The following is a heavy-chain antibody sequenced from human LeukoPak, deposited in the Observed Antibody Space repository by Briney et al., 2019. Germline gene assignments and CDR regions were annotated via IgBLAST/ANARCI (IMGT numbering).Heavy chain of an antibody. CDR3: AGGQWLPVFDF. CDR1: GGFNTHYY. V-gene: IGHV4-59*01. CDR2: FYHSGST. J-gene: IGHJ4*02. D-gene: IGHD3-22*01. Sequence: SETLSLTCSVSGGFNTHYYWSWIRQPPGKGLEWIGYFYHSGSTNYNPSLKSRVTISVDTSKNHFSLKLSSVTAAGMAVYYCAGGQWLPVFDFWGQGTLVTVSS.